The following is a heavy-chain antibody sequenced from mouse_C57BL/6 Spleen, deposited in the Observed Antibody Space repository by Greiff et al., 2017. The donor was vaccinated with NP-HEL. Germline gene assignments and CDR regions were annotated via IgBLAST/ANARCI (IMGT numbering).Heavy chain of an antibody. CDR3: ARRYYSNYEDAMDY. CDR2: IYPGSGST. Sequence: VQLQQPGAELVKPGASVKMSCKASGYTFTSYWITWVKQRPGQGLEWIGDIYPGSGSTNYNEKFKSKATLTVDTSSSTAYMQLSSLTSEDSVVYYCARRYYSNYEDAMDYWGQGTSVTVSS. V-gene: IGHV1-55*01. CDR1: GYTFTSYW. D-gene: IGHD2-5*01. J-gene: IGHJ4*01.